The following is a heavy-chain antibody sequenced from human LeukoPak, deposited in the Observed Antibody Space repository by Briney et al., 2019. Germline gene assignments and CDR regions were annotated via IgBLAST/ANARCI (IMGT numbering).Heavy chain of an antibody. Sequence: PGGSLRLSCAASGFTFSSYTMNWVRQAPGRGLEWVSYIGSSSSSTYYADSVVGRFTISRDNAKNSLYLQMNSVRAEDAAVYYCATDWAWGGFDHWGQGALVTVSS. J-gene: IGHJ4*02. CDR1: GFTFSSYT. CDR3: ATDWAWGGFDH. CDR2: IGSSSSST. D-gene: IGHD3-16*01. V-gene: IGHV3-48*04.